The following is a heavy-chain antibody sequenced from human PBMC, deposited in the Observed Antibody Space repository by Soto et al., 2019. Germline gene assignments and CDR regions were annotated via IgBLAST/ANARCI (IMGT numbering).Heavy chain of an antibody. CDR1: GASISSGRSY. J-gene: IGHJ4*02. D-gene: IGHD5-12*01. V-gene: IGHV4-31*03. CDR3: ARDNGYGHFDS. CDR2: MFYSGST. Sequence: SETLSLTCTVSGASISSGRSYWSWIRQHPGKGLEWIGYMFYSGSTYYHPSLKSRVNISADTSKNQFSLRLTSVTPADTAVYYCARDNGYGHFDSWGQGTLVTVSS.